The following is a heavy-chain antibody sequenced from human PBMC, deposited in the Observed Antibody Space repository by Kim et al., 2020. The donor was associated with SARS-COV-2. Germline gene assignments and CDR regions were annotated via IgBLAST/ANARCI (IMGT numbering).Heavy chain of an antibody. V-gene: IGHV1-58*01. Sequence: SVKVSCKASGFTFTSSAVQWVRQARGQRLEWIGWIVVGSGNTNYAQKFQERVTITREMSTTTAYMELRSLRSEDTAVYYCAAESDYYDSSGYDRPAFDIWGQGTMVTVSS. D-gene: IGHD3-22*01. J-gene: IGHJ3*02. CDR2: IVVGSGNT. CDR3: AAESDYYDSSGYDRPAFDI. CDR1: GFTFTSSA.